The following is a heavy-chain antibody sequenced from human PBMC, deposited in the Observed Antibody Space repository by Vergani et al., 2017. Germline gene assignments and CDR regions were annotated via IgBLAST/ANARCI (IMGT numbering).Heavy chain of an antibody. J-gene: IGHJ6*02. D-gene: IGHD6-13*01. CDR3: ARGWAAAGLYYYYYGMDV. CDR1: GFTFSSYG. V-gene: IGHV3-30*03. Sequence: QVQLVESGGGVVQPGRSLRLSCAASGFTFSSYGMHWVRQAPGKGLEWVAVISYDGSNKYYADSVKGRFTISRDNSKNTLYLQMNSLRAEDTAVYYCARGWAAAGLYYYYYGMDVWGQGTTVTVSS. CDR2: ISYDGSNK.